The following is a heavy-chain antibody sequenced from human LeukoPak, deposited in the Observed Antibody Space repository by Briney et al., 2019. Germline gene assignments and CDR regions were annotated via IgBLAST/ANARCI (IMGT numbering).Heavy chain of an antibody. CDR2: IYYSGST. Sequence: SETLSLTCTVSGGSISSSSYYWGWIRQPPGKGVEGIGTIYYSGSTYYNPSPKSRVTISVDTSNNQFSLKLSSVTAADTAVYYCARHSFLRGALNWFDPWGQGTLVTVSS. D-gene: IGHD2-15*01. J-gene: IGHJ5*02. V-gene: IGHV4-39*01. CDR3: ARHSFLRGALNWFDP. CDR1: GGSISSSSYY.